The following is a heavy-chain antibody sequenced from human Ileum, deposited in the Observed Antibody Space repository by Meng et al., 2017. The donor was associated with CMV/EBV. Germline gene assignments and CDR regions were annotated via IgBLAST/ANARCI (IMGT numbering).Heavy chain of an antibody. J-gene: IGHJ4*02. CDR1: GDSISSFS. V-gene: IGHV4-4*07. CDR2: INTSGDN. Sequence: QVHLTESGPGLVKPSETRSFTCSVSGDSISSFSWSWVRQSAGKGLEYIGRINTSGDNKYNPSLKSRLTTSTDTSKNQFSLRLSSVTAADTAVYYCVCSEIGHHSVFDYWGQGILVTVSS. CDR3: VCSEIGHHSVFDY. D-gene: IGHD2-15*01.